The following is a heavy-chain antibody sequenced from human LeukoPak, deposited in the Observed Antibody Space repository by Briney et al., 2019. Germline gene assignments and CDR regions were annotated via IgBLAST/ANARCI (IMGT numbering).Heavy chain of an antibody. CDR2: ISGNGDYT. Sequence: GGSLRLSCAASGFTLSSYALHWVRQAAGKGLEYVSAISGNGDYTYYANSVEGRFTISRDNSKNTLYLQMGSLRPEDMAVYYCARACCACSSTSCSTDYWGQGTLVTVSS. D-gene: IGHD2-2*01. CDR1: GFTLSSYA. CDR3: ARACCACSSTSCSTDY. V-gene: IGHV3-64*01. J-gene: IGHJ4*02.